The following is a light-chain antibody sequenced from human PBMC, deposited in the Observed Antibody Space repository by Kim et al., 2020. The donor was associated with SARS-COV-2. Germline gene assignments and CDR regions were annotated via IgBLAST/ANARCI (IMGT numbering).Light chain of an antibody. CDR2: YDN. V-gene: IGLV3-21*04. Sequence: SYELTQPPSVSVAPGKTARITCGGNNIGSKSVHWYQQKPGQAPVLVIYYDNDRPSGIPERFSGYNSGNTVTLSISRVEAGDEADYYCQVWDSSSDHVVFGGGTQLTVL. CDR1: NIGSKS. CDR3: QVWDSSSDHVV. J-gene: IGLJ2*01.